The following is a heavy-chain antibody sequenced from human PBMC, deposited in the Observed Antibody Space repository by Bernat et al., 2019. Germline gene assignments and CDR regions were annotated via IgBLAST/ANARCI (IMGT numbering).Heavy chain of an antibody. CDR3: ARWGVRGIRYMTTVTFLDY. D-gene: IGHD4-17*01. Sequence: QVQLQQWGAGLLKPSETLSLTCAVYGGSFSGYYWSWIRQPPGKGLEWIGEINHSGSTNYNPYLKSRVTITVDTSKNQFSLKLSSVTAADTAVYYCARWGVRGIRYMTTVTFLDYWGQGTLVTVSS. CDR1: GGSFSGYY. V-gene: IGHV4-34*01. J-gene: IGHJ4*02. CDR2: INHSGST.